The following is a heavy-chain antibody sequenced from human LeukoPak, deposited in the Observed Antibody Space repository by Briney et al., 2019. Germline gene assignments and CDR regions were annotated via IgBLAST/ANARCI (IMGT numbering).Heavy chain of an antibody. J-gene: IGHJ4*02. Sequence: SETLSLTCTVSGGSISSYYWSWIRQPAGKGLEWIGRIYTSGSTNYNPSLKSRVTMSVDTSKNQFSLKLSSVTAADTAVYYCARHRKIAYYCDSSGYWTFDYWGQGTLVTVSS. CDR1: GGSISSYY. CDR2: IYTSGST. CDR3: ARHRKIAYYCDSSGYWTFDY. V-gene: IGHV4-4*07. D-gene: IGHD3-22*01.